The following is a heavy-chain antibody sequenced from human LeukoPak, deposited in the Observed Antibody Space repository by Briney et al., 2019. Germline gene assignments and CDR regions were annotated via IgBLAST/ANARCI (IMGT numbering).Heavy chain of an antibody. CDR2: ISPSGST. CDR1: GGSIRSYY. Sequence: SETLSLTCTVSGGSIRSYYWTWIRQPPGKGLEWIGDISPSGSTNYNPSLKSRVTISVDTSKNQFSLKLSSVAAADTAVYHCATDYGGNSDWYFDLWGRGTLVTVSS. D-gene: IGHD4-23*01. V-gene: IGHV4-4*09. CDR3: ATDYGGNSDWYFDL. J-gene: IGHJ2*01.